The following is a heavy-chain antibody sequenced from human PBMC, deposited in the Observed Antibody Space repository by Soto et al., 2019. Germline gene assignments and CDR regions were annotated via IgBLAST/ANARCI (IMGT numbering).Heavy chain of an antibody. CDR1: GFTFSRYS. Sequence: GGSLRLSCAASGFTFSRYSLNWVRQAPGKGLEWVSSISSSSRYIYYADSVKGRFTISRDNAKNSLYVQMNSLRAEDTAVYYCARGEDYYYYYMDVWGKGTTVTVSS. V-gene: IGHV3-21*01. J-gene: IGHJ6*03. D-gene: IGHD2-21*01. CDR2: ISSSSRYI. CDR3: ARGEDYYYYYMDV.